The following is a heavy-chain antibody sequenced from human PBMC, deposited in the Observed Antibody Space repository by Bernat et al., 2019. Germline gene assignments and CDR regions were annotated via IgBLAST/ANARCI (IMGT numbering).Heavy chain of an antibody. CDR2: ISYDGSNK. CDR1: GFTFSSYG. D-gene: IGHD6-13*01. CDR3: AKNLRRIAAAGTVGDY. Sequence: QVQLVESGGGVVQPGRSLRLSCAASGFTFSSYGIHWVRQAPGKGLEWVAVISYDGSNKYYADSVKGRFTISRDNSKNTLYLQMNSLRAEDTAVYYCAKNLRRIAAAGTVGDYWGQGTLVTVSS. J-gene: IGHJ4*02. V-gene: IGHV3-30*18.